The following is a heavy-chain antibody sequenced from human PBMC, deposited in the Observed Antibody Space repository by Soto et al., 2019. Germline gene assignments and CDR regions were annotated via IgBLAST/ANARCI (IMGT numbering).Heavy chain of an antibody. J-gene: IGHJ4*02. D-gene: IGHD5-12*01. CDR2: IIPIFGTA. CDR3: ATRVEDRGYEPLDY. CDR1: GYTFTSYD. V-gene: IGHV1-69*13. Sequence: SVKVSCKASGYTFTSYDINWVRQATGQGLEWMGGIIPIFGTANYAQKFQGRVTITADESTSTAYMELSSLRSEDTAVYYCATRVEDRGYEPLDYCGQGTPVTVS.